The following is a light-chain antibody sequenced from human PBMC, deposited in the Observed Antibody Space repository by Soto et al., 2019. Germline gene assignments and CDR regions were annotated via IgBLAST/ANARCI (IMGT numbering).Light chain of an antibody. CDR2: DAS. J-gene: IGKJ3*01. CDR1: QSVTHSF. Sequence: EIVVTQSPGTLSLSPGERGTLSCRASQSVTHSFLAWYQQKPGQAPRLLIYDASSRATGIPDRFSGSGSGTDFTLTISRLETEDFAVYYCLQYGSLPNTFGPGTRVDLK. V-gene: IGKV3-20*01. CDR3: LQYGSLPNT.